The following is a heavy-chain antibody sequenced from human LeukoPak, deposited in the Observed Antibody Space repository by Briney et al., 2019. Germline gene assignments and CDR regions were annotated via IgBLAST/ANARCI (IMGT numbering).Heavy chain of an antibody. CDR1: GGSISSYY. Sequence: SETLSLTCTVSGGSISSYYWSWIRQPPGKGLEWIGYIYYSGSTNYNPSLKSRVTISVDTSKNQFSLKLSSVTAADTAVYYCARVVDGNYYFDYWGQGTLVTVSS. J-gene: IGHJ4*02. CDR3: ARVVDGNYYFDY. V-gene: IGHV4-59*12. CDR2: IYYSGST. D-gene: IGHD2-2*01.